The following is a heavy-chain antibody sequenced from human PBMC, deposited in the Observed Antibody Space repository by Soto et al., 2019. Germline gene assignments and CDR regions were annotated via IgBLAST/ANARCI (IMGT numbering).Heavy chain of an antibody. CDR1: GYTFSNYG. Sequence: SVKFSYKASGYTFSNYGITWVRQAPGQPLEWMGGIIPIFGTANYAQKFQGRVTITAGESTSTAYMELSSLRSEDTAVYYCARVRDGYGENFDYLGQGTLVTVSS. V-gene: IGHV1-69*13. D-gene: IGHD5-12*01. CDR2: IIPIFGTA. CDR3: ARVRDGYGENFDY. J-gene: IGHJ4*02.